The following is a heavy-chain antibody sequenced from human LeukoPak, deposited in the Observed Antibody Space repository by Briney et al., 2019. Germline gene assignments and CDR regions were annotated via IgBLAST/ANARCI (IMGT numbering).Heavy chain of an antibody. D-gene: IGHD3-3*01. CDR1: GFTFSSYS. CDR3: AKDDWSGYYMD. Sequence: GGSLRLSCAASGFTFSSYSMNWVRQAPGKGLEWVSSISSSSSYIYYADSVKGRFTISRDNSKNTLYLQMNSLRAEDTAVYYCAKDDWSGYYMDWGQGTLVTVSS. CDR2: ISSSSSYI. V-gene: IGHV3-21*04. J-gene: IGHJ4*02.